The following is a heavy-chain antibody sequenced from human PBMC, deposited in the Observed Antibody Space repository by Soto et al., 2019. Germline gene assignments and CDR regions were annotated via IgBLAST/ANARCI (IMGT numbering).Heavy chain of an antibody. Sequence: QVQLVESGGGVVQPGRSLRLSCAASGFTFSRYAMHWVRQAPGKGLEWVAVISYDGSNKYYADSVKGRFTISRDNSKNTLYLQMNSLRAEDTAVYYCARGSVYDFWSGPTANYYYYYGMDVWGQGTTVTVSS. CDR3: ARGSVYDFWSGPTANYYYYYGMDV. V-gene: IGHV3-30-3*01. CDR1: GFTFSRYA. D-gene: IGHD3-3*01. J-gene: IGHJ6*02. CDR2: ISYDGSNK.